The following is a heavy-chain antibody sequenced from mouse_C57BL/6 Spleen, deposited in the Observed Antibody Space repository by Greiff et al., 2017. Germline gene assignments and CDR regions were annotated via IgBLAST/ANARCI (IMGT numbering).Heavy chain of an antibody. CDR1: GYTFTSYG. Sequence: QVQLKQSGAELARPGASVKLSCKASGYTFTSYGISWVKQRTGQGLEWIGEIYPRSGNTYYNEKFKGKATLTADKSSSTAYMDLRSLTSEDSAVYFCARGATVVATRDYWGQGTTLTVSS. V-gene: IGHV1-81*01. J-gene: IGHJ2*01. D-gene: IGHD1-1*01. CDR3: ARGATVVATRDY. CDR2: IYPRSGNT.